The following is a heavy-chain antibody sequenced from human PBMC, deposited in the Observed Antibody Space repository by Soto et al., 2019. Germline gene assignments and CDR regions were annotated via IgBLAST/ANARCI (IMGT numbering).Heavy chain of an antibody. Sequence: ASGKVSCKASGYTVTTYDINWLRQAPGQGLEWMGWMNPNRTNTGYAEKFQGRVTMTRDTSISTAYMELSSLRYDDTAVYYCVRGGFLSHDHVIIAPATLGFDPWGQGTLVTVSS. V-gene: IGHV1-8*01. CDR3: VRGGFLSHDHVIIAPATLGFDP. D-gene: IGHD2-2*01. J-gene: IGHJ5*02. CDR2: MNPNRTNT. CDR1: GYTVTTYD.